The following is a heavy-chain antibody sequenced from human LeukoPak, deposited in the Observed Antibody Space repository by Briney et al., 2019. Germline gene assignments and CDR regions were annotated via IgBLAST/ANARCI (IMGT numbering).Heavy chain of an antibody. CDR3: ARGDYSNYFDY. V-gene: IGHV1-2*06. CDR2: INPNSGGT. CDR1: GYTFTGYY. Sequence: ASVKVSCXASGYTFTGYYMHWVRQARGQGLEWMARINPNSGGTNYAQKFQGRVTMTRDTSISTAYMELSRLRSDDTAVYYCARGDYSNYFDYWGQGTLVTVSS. D-gene: IGHD4-11*01. J-gene: IGHJ4*02.